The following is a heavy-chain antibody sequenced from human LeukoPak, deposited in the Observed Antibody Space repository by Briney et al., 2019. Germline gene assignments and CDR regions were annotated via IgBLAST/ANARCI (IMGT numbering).Heavy chain of an antibody. D-gene: IGHD6-13*01. J-gene: IGHJ4*02. CDR1: GYTFTNYV. CDR3: ARNRGIATVGTESDY. V-gene: IGHV1-18*01. CDR2: ISAYNGNT. Sequence: GASVKVSCKASGYTFTNYVMSWVRQAPGQSFEWMGWISAYNGNTNYAQRLQGRVTMTTDTSTNTAYMELRSLRSDDTAVYYCARNRGIATVGTESDYWGQGTLVTVSS.